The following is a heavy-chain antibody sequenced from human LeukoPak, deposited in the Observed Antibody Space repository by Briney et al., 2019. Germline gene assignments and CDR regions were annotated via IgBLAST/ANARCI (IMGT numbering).Heavy chain of an antibody. CDR2: IIPIFGTA. Sequence: SVKVSCKASGGTFSSYAISWVRQAPGQGLEWMGGIIPIFGTANYAQKFQGRVTITADKSTSTAYMELSSLRSEDTAVYYCARDPGGRRGDYGADAFDIWGQGTMVTVSS. V-gene: IGHV1-69*06. J-gene: IGHJ3*02. CDR1: GGTFSSYA. D-gene: IGHD4-17*01. CDR3: ARDPGGRRGDYGADAFDI.